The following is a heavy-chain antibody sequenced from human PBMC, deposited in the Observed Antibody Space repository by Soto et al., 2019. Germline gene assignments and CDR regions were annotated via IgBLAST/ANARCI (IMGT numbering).Heavy chain of an antibody. CDR2: INHSGST. D-gene: IGHD3-16*01. J-gene: IGHJ4*02. V-gene: IGHV4-34*01. Sequence: PSETLSLTCAVYGGSFSGYYWSWIRQPPGKGLEWIGEINHSGSTNYNPSLKSRVTISVDTSKNQFSLELSSVTAADTAVYYCARRLGTYFDYWGQGTLVTVSS. CDR1: GGSFSGYY. CDR3: ARRLGTYFDY.